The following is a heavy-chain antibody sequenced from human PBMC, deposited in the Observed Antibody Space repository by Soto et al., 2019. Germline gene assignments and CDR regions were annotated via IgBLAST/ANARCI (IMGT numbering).Heavy chain of an antibody. J-gene: IGHJ4*02. CDR1: GFSFSTYW. D-gene: IGHD2-2*01. V-gene: IGHV3-7*01. CDR2: IKPDGRQK. CDR3: AVRYADY. Sequence: EVQLVESGGGLVQPGGSLRLSCAASGFSFSTYWMTWVRQAPGKGLERVANIKPDGRQKYYVDSVKGRFTISTDNAKSSVSLQMDRLRVEDTALYFCAVRYADYWGQGALVTVSS.